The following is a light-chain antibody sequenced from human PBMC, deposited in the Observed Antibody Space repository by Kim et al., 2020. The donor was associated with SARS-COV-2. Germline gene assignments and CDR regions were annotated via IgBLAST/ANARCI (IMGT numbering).Light chain of an antibody. J-gene: IGLJ2*01. Sequence: SYELTQPPSVSVSPGQTASITCSGDNLGDKYTCWYQQKPGQSPVMVIYQDTKRPSGIPERFSGSNSGNTATLTISGTQALDEADYYCQSWDSNTALVFGG. V-gene: IGLV3-1*01. CDR3: QSWDSNTALV. CDR1: NLGDKY. CDR2: QDT.